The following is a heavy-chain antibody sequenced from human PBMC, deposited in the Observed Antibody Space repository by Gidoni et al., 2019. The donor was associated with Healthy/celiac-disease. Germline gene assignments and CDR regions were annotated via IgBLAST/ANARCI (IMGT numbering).Heavy chain of an antibody. CDR1: GFTFSSYS. Sequence: LVESGGGLVKPGGSLRLSCAASGFTFSSYSMNWVRQAAGKGLGWVSYISSSSSTIYYADSVKGRFNISRDNAKNSLYLQMNSLRAEDTAVYYCARFHSSGSYRIFDYWGQGTLVTVSS. CDR2: ISSSSSTI. J-gene: IGHJ4*02. V-gene: IGHV3-48*01. D-gene: IGHD1-26*01. CDR3: ARFHSSGSYRIFDY.